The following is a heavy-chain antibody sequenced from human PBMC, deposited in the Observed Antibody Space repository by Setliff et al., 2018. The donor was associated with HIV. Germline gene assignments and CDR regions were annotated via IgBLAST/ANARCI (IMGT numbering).Heavy chain of an antibody. CDR1: GYSITTGYY. CDR2: IHYSGTS. CDR3: ARSRIRGYYDTSPAMAFDI. D-gene: IGHD3-22*01. V-gene: IGHV4-38-2*02. J-gene: IGHJ3*02. Sequence: SETLSLTCTVSGYSITTGYYWGWIRQSPEKGLEWLGNIHYSGTSNYNSSLKSRIVISLDTSKKQFSLHFYSVTAADTAVYYCARSRIRGYYDTSPAMAFDIWGQGTMVTVSS.